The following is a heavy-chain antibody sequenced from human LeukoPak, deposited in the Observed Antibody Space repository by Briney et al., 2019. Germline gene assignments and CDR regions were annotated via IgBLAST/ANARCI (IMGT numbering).Heavy chain of an antibody. V-gene: IGHV1-46*01. J-gene: IGHJ3*02. Sequence: ASVKVSCKASGYTFTSYHMHWVRQAPGQGLEWMGIINPSGGSTSYAQKFQGRVTMTRDTSTSTVYMELSSLRSEDTAVYYCARVFRTGGNDWIGDAFDIWGQGTMVTVSS. CDR2: INPSGGST. CDR1: GYTFTSYH. CDR3: ARVFRTGGNDWIGDAFDI. D-gene: IGHD4-23*01.